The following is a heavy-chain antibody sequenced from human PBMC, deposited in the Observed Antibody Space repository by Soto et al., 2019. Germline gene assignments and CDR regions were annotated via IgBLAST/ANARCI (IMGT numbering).Heavy chain of an antibody. CDR3: ARGPSGDKVVS. CDR2: IYDGGRT. Sequence: QVQLQESGPGLVKPSQTLSLTCTVSGGSISTVDYWWSWIRQSPDMGLEWIGHIYDGGRTYNNPSLERRVTLSGSASKGQLSLTLSSVSAADPAVYYCARGPSGDKVVSWGQGTLVTVSS. V-gene: IGHV4-30-4*01. CDR1: GGSISTVDYW. J-gene: IGHJ4*02. D-gene: IGHD7-27*01.